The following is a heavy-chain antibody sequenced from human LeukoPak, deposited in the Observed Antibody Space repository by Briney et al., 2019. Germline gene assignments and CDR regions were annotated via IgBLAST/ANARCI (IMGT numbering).Heavy chain of an antibody. CDR2: ISAYNGNT. CDR1: GYTFTSYG. Sequence: GASVKVSCKASGYTFTSYGISWVRQAPGQGLEWMGWISAYNGNTNYAQKLQGRVTMTTDTSTSTAYMELRSLRSDDTAVYYCARDPTIFGSYYMDVWGKGTTVTVSS. CDR3: ARDPTIFGSYYMDV. J-gene: IGHJ6*03. V-gene: IGHV1-18*01. D-gene: IGHD3-3*01.